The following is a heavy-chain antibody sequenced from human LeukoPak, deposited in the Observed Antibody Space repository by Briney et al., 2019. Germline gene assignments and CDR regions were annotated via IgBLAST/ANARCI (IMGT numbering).Heavy chain of an antibody. Sequence: PSETLSLTCAVYGGSFSGYYWSWIRQPPGKGLEWIGEINHSGSTNYNPSLKSRVTISVDTSKNQFSLKLSSVTAADTAVYYCERRIKRKDTIGDAFDIWGQGTMVTVSS. J-gene: IGHJ3*02. V-gene: IGHV4-34*01. D-gene: IGHD3-16*01. CDR3: ERRIKRKDTIGDAFDI. CDR2: INHSGST. CDR1: GGSFSGYY.